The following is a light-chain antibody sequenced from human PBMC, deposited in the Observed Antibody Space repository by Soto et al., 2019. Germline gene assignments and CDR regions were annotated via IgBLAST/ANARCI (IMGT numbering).Light chain of an antibody. Sequence: ALTQPRSVSGSPGQSITISCSGTIRDIGGYNFISWYQQHPGTAPKIIIYDVSKRPSGVPDRFSGSTSGNTASLTISGLQAEDDAFYYCCSYAGSNTLVFGGGTKLTVL. CDR2: DVS. CDR1: IRDIGGYNF. V-gene: IGLV2-11*01. J-gene: IGLJ2*01. CDR3: CSYAGSNTLV.